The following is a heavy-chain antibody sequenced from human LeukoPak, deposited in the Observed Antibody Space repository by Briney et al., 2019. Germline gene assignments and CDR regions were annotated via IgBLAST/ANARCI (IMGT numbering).Heavy chain of an antibody. D-gene: IGHD5-12*01. CDR3: ARTSGGGYDIDY. Sequence: ASVKVSCKASGYAFTGYYMHWVRQAPGQGLEWMGWINPNSGGTNYAQKFQGRVTMTRDTSISTAYMELSRLRSDDTAVYYCARTSGGGYDIDYWGQGALVTVSS. J-gene: IGHJ4*02. CDR1: GYAFTGYY. CDR2: INPNSGGT. V-gene: IGHV1-2*02.